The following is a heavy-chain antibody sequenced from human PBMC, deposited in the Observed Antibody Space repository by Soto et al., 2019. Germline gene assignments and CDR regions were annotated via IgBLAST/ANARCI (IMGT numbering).Heavy chain of an antibody. J-gene: IGHJ4*02. Sequence: GGSLRLSCAASGFTFSSYAMSWVRQAPGKGLEWVSTISGSGYNTYYADSVKGRFTISRDNSKNTLYLQMNSLRAEDTVVYYCAKDTGLGGKGSLCFDYWGQGTLVTVSS. CDR2: ISGSGYNT. CDR1: GFTFSSYA. V-gene: IGHV3-23*01. CDR3: AKDTGLGGKGSLCFDY. D-gene: IGHD3-10*01.